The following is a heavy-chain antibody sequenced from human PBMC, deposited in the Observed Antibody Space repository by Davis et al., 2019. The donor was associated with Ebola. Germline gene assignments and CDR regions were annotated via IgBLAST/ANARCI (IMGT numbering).Heavy chain of an antibody. Sequence: GGSLRLSCVASGFTFSTYWMSWVRQAPGKGLEWVATIPHVGSEKYYVDSVYGRFTSSRDNAKNSVYLQMNSLRAEDTAVYYCARDWAGLDVWGKGTTVTVFS. CDR1: GFTFSTYW. D-gene: IGHD3-16*01. CDR2: IPHVGSEK. CDR3: ARDWAGLDV. J-gene: IGHJ6*04. V-gene: IGHV3-7*01.